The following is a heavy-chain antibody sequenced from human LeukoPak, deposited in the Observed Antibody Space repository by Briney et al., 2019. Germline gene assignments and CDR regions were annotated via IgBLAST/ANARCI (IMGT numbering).Heavy chain of an antibody. CDR1: GYTFTAYY. D-gene: IGHD1-26*01. CDR2: INPKSGDT. J-gene: IGHJ4*02. CDR3: ARGGGNYEWY. Sequence: GASVKVSCKASGYTFTAYYMHWVRQAPGQGLEWMGWINPKSGDTNFAQNFQGRVTLTRDTSISTAYMDLSRLRSDDTAVYYCARGGGNYEWYWGQGTLVTVS. V-gene: IGHV1-2*02.